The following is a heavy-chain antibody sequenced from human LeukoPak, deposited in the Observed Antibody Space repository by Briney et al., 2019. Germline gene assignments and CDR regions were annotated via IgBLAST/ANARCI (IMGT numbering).Heavy chain of an antibody. V-gene: IGHV4-34*01. D-gene: IGHD3-22*01. CDR1: GGSFSGYY. CDR2: INHSGST. Sequence: SETLSLTCAVYGGSFSGYYWSWIRQPPGKGLEWIGEINHSGSTNYNLSLKSRVTISVDTSKNQFSLKLSSVTAADTAVYYCARGQGHYYDSSGYYLIGFDYWGQGTLVTVSS. CDR3: ARGQGHYYDSSGYYLIGFDY. J-gene: IGHJ4*02.